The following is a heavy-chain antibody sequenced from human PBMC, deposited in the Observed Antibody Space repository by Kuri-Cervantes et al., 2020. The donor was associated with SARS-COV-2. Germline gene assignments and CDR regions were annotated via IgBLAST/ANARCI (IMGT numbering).Heavy chain of an antibody. CDR3: AKALSSGPPNYYYGMDV. V-gene: IGHV3-30*07. CDR2: ISYDGSNK. CDR1: GFTFSSYA. J-gene: IGHJ6*02. Sequence: GGSLRLSCAASGFTFSSYAMHWVRQAPGKGLEWVAVISYDGSNKYYADSVKGRFTISRDKAKNSLYLQMNSLRAEDTAVYYCAKALSSGPPNYYYGMDVWGQGSTVTVSS. D-gene: IGHD6-19*01.